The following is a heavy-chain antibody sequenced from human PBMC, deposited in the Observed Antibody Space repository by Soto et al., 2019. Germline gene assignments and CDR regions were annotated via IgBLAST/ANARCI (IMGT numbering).Heavy chain of an antibody. V-gene: IGHV4-59*01. D-gene: IGHD3-22*01. J-gene: IGHJ4*02. CDR3: ARDYYDSSGESYFDY. CDR2: IYYSGST. CDR1: GGSISSYY. Sequence: PSETLSLTCTVSGGSISSYYWSWIRQPPGKGLEWIGYIYYSGSTNYNPSLKSRVTISVDTSKNQFSLKLSSVTAADTAVYYCARDYYDSSGESYFDYWGQGTLVTVSS.